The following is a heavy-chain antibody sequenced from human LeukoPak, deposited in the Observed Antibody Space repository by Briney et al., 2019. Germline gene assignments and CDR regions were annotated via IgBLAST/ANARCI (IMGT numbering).Heavy chain of an antibody. CDR3: ARASGGSSGWYWRRYFDY. V-gene: IGHV4-39*07. CDR2: INHSGST. D-gene: IGHD6-19*01. CDR1: GGSISSSSYY. Sequence: PSETLSLTCTVSGGSISSSSYYWGWIRQPPGKGLEWIGEINHSGSTNYNPSLKSRVTISVDTSKNQFSLKLSSVTAADTAVYYCARASGGSSGWYWRRYFDYWGQGTLVTVSS. J-gene: IGHJ4*02.